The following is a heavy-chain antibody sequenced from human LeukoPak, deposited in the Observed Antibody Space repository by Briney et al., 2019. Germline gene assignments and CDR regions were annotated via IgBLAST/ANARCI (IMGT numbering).Heavy chain of an antibody. CDR2: MNKDGSEK. CDR3: ARNNDMDV. CDR1: GFILSNHW. V-gene: IGHV3-7*01. Sequence: GGSLRLSCAASGFILSNHWMTWVRQAPGKGPEWVAKMNKDGSEKYYVDSVEGRFTISRDTAKNSLYLQMNNLRAEDTALYYCARNNDMDVWGQGTTVIVSS. J-gene: IGHJ6*02. D-gene: IGHD1/OR15-1a*01.